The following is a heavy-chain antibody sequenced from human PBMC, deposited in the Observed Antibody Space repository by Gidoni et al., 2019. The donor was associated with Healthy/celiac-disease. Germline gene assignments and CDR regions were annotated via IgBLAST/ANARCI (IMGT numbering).Heavy chain of an antibody. Sequence: QVQLQQGGAGLLKPSETLSLTCAVYGGFFSGYDWSWIRQSPGQGLEWIGEINHSGSTNYNPALKSRVTISVDTSKNQFSLKLISVTAADTAVYYCARYRYYGSGSYPRKGIRMNNWFDPWGQGTLVTVSS. J-gene: IGHJ5*02. D-gene: IGHD3-10*01. CDR2: INHSGST. CDR3: ARYRYYGSGSYPRKGIRMNNWFDP. CDR1: GGFFSGYD. V-gene: IGHV4-34*01.